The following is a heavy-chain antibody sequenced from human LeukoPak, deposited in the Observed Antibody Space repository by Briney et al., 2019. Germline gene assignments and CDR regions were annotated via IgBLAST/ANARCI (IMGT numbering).Heavy chain of an antibody. V-gene: IGHV3-9*01. D-gene: IGHD5-12*01. CDR3: AKDRYSGLDAFDI. CDR1: GFTFDDYA. CDR2: INWNSGSI. Sequence: GGSLRLSCAASGFTFDDYAMHWVRQASGKGLEWVSGINWNSGSIGYADSVKGRFTISRDNAKSSLYLQMNSLRAEDTALYYCAKDRYSGLDAFDIWGQGTMVTVSS. J-gene: IGHJ3*02.